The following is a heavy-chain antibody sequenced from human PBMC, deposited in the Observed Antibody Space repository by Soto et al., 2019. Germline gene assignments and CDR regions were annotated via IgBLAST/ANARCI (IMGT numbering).Heavy chain of an antibody. CDR1: GFTFSSYA. CDR2: ISGSGGST. D-gene: IGHD1-26*01. Sequence: GGSLRLSCAASGFTFSSYAMSWVRQAPGKGLEWVSGISGSGGSTYYADSVKGRFTISRDNSKKTLYLQMNSLRAEDTAVYYCGKGRSYYYYYGVDVWGQGTTVTVSS. CDR3: GKGRSYYYYYGVDV. V-gene: IGHV3-23*01. J-gene: IGHJ6*02.